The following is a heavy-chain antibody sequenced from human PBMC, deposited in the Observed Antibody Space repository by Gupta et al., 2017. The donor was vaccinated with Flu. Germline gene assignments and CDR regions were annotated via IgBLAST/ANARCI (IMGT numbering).Heavy chain of an antibody. D-gene: IGHD2-2*01. Sequence: LEWVRVIYPGESVTSYGPSFQDQVTISADKSISTAYLQWSSLKASNTAMYYCARRRLYWSSTRCRTEPYFDYWGQGTLVTVSS. CDR3: ARRRLYWSSTRCRTEPYFDY. CDR2: IYPGESVT. V-gene: IGHV5-51*01. J-gene: IGHJ4*02.